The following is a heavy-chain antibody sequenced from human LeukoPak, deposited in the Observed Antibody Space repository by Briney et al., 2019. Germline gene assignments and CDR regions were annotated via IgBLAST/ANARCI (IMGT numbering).Heavy chain of an antibody. CDR3: ARSNPFYGVRAFDI. CDR2: IFHTGST. Sequence: PSQTLSLTCTVSGGSISNNNWWSWIRQSPGKGLELIGEIFHTGSTNYHPSLKSRVTMSVDKSKNHLSLKVSSVTAADTAVYYCARSNPFYGVRAFDIWGQGTMLTVSS. CDR1: GGSISNNNW. V-gene: IGHV4-4*02. J-gene: IGHJ3*02. D-gene: IGHD4-17*01.